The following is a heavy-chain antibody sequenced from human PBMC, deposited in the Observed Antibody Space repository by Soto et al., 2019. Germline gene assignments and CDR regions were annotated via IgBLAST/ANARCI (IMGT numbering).Heavy chain of an antibody. Sequence: SVKVSCKASGGTFSSYAISWVRQAPGQGLEWMGGIIPIFGTANYAQKFQGRVTITADESTSTAYMELSSLRSEDTAVYYCARMVVVVAATRQGEGMDVWGQATKDTLSS. J-gene: IGHJ6*02. V-gene: IGHV1-69*13. CDR2: IIPIFGTA. CDR1: GGTFSSYA. D-gene: IGHD2-15*01. CDR3: ARMVVVVAATRQGEGMDV.